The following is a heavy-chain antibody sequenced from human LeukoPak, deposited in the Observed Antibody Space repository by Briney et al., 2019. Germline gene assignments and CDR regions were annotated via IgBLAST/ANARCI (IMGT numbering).Heavy chain of an antibody. J-gene: IGHJ6*02. D-gene: IGHD5-24*01. CDR3: ARNIRYKTGAATTDYYYYGMDV. V-gene: IGHV1-2*02. Sequence: GASVNVSCKASVYSLTGYYVHWVRQAPGQGLEWMGWISPTSGGTNYAQKFHGRVTMTRDTSISTAYLEVRRLKSDDTAIYFCARNIRYKTGAATTDYYYYGMDVWGQGTTVTVSS. CDR2: ISPTSGGT. CDR1: VYSLTGYY.